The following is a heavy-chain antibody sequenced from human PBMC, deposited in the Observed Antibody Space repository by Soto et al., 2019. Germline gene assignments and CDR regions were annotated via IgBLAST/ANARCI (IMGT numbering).Heavy chain of an antibody. J-gene: IGHJ4*02. D-gene: IGHD6-19*01. Sequence: EVQLVESGGGLIQPGGSLRLSCAASGFAVSSKYMTWVRQAPGKGLEWVSVIYGGGTTYYADSVKGRFTISRDTSKNTLYLKMNSLGAEDTAVYYCVQTTGWPGFDFWGQGTLVTVSS. CDR1: GFAVSSKY. CDR2: IYGGGTT. V-gene: IGHV3-53*01. CDR3: VQTTGWPGFDF.